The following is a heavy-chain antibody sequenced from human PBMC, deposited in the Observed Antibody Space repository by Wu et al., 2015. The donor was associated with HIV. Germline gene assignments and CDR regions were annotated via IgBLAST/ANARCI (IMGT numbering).Heavy chain of an antibody. CDR1: GYTFTDYY. Sequence: QVQLVQSGAEVRKPGASVKVSCTASGYTFTDYYMHWVRQAPGRGPEWMGWINPASGSTIYAEKFEGRIIVTRDTSFNTAYMELTGLRSDDTAIYYCARDASPVTTEFDYWGQGTLVTVS. J-gene: IGHJ4*02. V-gene: IGHV1-2*02. CDR2: INPASGST. D-gene: IGHD1-1*01. CDR3: ARDASPVTTEFDY.